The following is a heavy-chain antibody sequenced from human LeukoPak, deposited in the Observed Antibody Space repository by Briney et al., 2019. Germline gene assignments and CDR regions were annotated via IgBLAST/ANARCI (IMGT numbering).Heavy chain of an antibody. CDR3: ARQSFAPFQVGPETPIES. D-gene: IGHD1-26*01. V-gene: IGHV4-61*02. CDR1: GGSISSGSYY. Sequence: SQTLSLTCTVSGGSISSGSYYWSWIRQPAGKGLEWIGRIYTSGSTNYNPSLKSRVTISVDTSKNQFSLKLSSVTAADTAVYYCARQSFAPFQVGPETPIESWGQGTLVTVSS. J-gene: IGHJ4*02. CDR2: IYTSGST.